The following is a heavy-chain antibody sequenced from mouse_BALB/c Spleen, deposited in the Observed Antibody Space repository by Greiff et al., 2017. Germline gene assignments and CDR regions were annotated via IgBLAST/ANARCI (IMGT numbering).Heavy chain of an antibody. CDR3: ARGGYAY. CDR1: GFTFSDYY. J-gene: IGHJ2*01. Sequence: EVKVVESGGGLVKPGGSLKLSCAASGFTFSDYYMYWVRQTPEKRLEWVATISDGGSYTYYPDSVKGRFTISRDNAKNNLYLQMSSLKSEDTAMYYCARGGYAYWGQGTTLTVSS. V-gene: IGHV5-4*02. CDR2: ISDGGSYT. D-gene: IGHD2-14*01.